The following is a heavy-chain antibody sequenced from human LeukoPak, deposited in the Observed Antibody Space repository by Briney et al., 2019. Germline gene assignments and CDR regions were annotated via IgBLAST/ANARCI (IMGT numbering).Heavy chain of an antibody. CDR1: GGTISSYA. D-gene: IGHD3-10*01. Sequence: ASLKVSCKASGGTISSYATSWVRQAPGQGLEWMGRIIPIFGIANYAQKFQGRVTITADKSTSTAYMELSSLRSEDTAVYYCARSCRGLWFGENYYYYGTDVWGQGTTVTVSS. CDR3: ARSCRGLWFGENYYYYGTDV. CDR2: IIPIFGIA. J-gene: IGHJ6*02. V-gene: IGHV1-69*04.